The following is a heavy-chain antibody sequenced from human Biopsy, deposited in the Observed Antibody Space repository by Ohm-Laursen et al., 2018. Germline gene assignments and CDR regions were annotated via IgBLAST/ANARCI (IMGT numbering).Heavy chain of an antibody. Sequence: SETLSLTCTVSGGSVSDSFHFWSWIRQPPGKGLEWIGDVYYSGTTNYNPSLKSRLTISVDTSKNQYSLNLNSVTAADTAVYFCARDVKRDCSGTSCYSGYFGMDVWGQGTTVTVSS. CDR1: GGSVSDSFHF. V-gene: IGHV4-61*01. D-gene: IGHD2-2*01. J-gene: IGHJ6*02. CDR2: VYYSGTT. CDR3: ARDVKRDCSGTSCYSGYFGMDV.